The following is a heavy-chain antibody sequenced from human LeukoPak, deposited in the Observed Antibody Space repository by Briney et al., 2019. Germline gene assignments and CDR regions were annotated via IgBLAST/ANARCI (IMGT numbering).Heavy chain of an antibody. D-gene: IGHD4-11*01. Sequence: SETLSLTCTVSGGSISSYYWSWIRQPPGKGLEWIGYIYYSGSTNYNPSLKSRVTISVDTSKNQFSLKLSSVTAADTAVYYCAREQSYYYYYMDVWGKGTTVTVSS. CDR3: AREQSYYYYYMDV. J-gene: IGHJ6*03. CDR1: GGSISSYY. V-gene: IGHV4-59*01. CDR2: IYYSGST.